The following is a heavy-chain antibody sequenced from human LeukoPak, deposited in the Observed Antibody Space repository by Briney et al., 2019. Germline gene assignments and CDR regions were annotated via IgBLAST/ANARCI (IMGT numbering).Heavy chain of an antibody. V-gene: IGHV6-1*01. CDR1: GDSVSSNSAA. D-gene: IGHD3-9*01. Sequence: SQTLSLTCAISGDSVSSNSAAWNWIRQSPSRGLEWLGRTYYRSKWYNDYAVSVKSRITINPDTSKNQFSLQLNSVTAADTAVYYCARDRSSYYDILTGYFDYWGQGTLVTVSS. CDR3: ARDRSSYYDILTGYFDY. CDR2: TYYRSKWYN. J-gene: IGHJ4*02.